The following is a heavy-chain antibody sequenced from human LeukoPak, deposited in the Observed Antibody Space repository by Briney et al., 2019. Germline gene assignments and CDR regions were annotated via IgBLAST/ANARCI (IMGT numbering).Heavy chain of an antibody. Sequence: ASVKVSCKASEYTFTGYYMHWVRQAPGQGLKWMGWINPNSGGTNYAQKFQGRVTMTRDTSISTAYMELSRLRSDDTAVYYCARGRIAVAGTGYYMDVWGKGTTVTVSS. CDR2: INPNSGGT. CDR3: ARGRIAVAGTGYYMDV. V-gene: IGHV1-2*02. CDR1: EYTFTGYY. J-gene: IGHJ6*03. D-gene: IGHD6-19*01.